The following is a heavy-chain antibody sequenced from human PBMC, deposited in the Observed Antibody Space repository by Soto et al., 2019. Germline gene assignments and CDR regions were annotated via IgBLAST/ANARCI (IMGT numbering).Heavy chain of an antibody. CDR3: ARDQDGTRVYSYGHHFVY. Sequence: GGSLRLSCAASGFTFSSYSMNWVRQAPGKGLEWVSSISNSGNYIYYADSVKGRFTISRDNAKNSLYLQMNSLRAEDTAVYYCARDQDGTRVYSYGHHFVYWCQGTLVTVSS. D-gene: IGHD5-18*01. J-gene: IGHJ4*02. CDR1: GFTFSSYS. V-gene: IGHV3-21*01. CDR2: ISNSGNYI.